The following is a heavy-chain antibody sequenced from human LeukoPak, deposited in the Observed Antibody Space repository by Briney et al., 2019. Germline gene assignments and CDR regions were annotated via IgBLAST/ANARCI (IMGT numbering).Heavy chain of an antibody. CDR1: GGSFSTYA. CDR2: ISAYNGNT. J-gene: IGHJ4*02. D-gene: IGHD5-12*01. V-gene: IGHV1-18*01. CDR3: ARVRNSGFRYVDS. Sequence: ASVKVSCKTSGGSFSTYAYSWVRQAPGQGLEWVGWISAYNGNTNYAQKLQGRVTMTTDTSTSTAYMDLRSLRSDDTAVYYCARVRNSGFRYVDSWGQGTLVTVSS.